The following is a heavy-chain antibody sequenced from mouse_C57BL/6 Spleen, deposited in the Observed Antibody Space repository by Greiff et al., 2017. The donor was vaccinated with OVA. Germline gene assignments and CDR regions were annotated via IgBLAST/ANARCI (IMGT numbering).Heavy chain of an antibody. CDR3: ARRRDVGYFDV. J-gene: IGHJ1*03. V-gene: IGHV1-69*01. CDR2: IDPSDSYT. Sequence: QVQLQQPGAELVMPGASVKLSCKASGYTFTSYWMHWVKQRPGQGLEWIGEIDPSDSYTNYNQKFKGKSTLTVDKSSSTAYMQLSSLTSEDAAVYYCARRRDVGYFDVWGTGTTVTVSS. CDR1: GYTFTSYW. D-gene: IGHD3-3*01.